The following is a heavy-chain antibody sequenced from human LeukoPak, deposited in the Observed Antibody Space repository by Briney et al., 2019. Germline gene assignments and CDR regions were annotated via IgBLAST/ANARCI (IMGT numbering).Heavy chain of an antibody. CDR1: GYTFTSYG. Sequence: ASVKVSRKASGYTFTSYGISWVRQAPGQGLEWMGWISAYNGNTNYAQKLQGRVTMTTDTSTSTAYMELRSLRSDDTAVYYCARFGSVVVPTQGWFDPWGQGTLVTVSS. J-gene: IGHJ5*02. D-gene: IGHD2-2*01. CDR3: ARFGSVVVPTQGWFDP. V-gene: IGHV1-18*04. CDR2: ISAYNGNT.